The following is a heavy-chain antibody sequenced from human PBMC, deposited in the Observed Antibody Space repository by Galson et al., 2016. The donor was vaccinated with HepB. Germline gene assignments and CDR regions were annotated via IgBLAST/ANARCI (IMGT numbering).Heavy chain of an antibody. J-gene: IGHJ4*02. CDR2: IDPRDPYT. V-gene: IGHV5-10-1*01. CDR1: GYDFTNFW. CDR3: ARHLRLGAAGRLDY. Sequence: QSGAEVKKPGESLRISCQGSGYDFTNFWISWVRQMPGKGLEWMGRIDPRDPYTNYSPSFQGHVTISSDNSISTAYLQWSSLKASDTAVYYCARHLRLGAAGRLDYWGQGTLVTVSS. D-gene: IGHD6-13*01.